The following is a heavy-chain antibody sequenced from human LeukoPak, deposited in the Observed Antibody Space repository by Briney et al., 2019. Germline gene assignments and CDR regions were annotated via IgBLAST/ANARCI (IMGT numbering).Heavy chain of an antibody. CDR1: GFTFSSYS. D-gene: IGHD3-22*01. CDR3: ARDSSSGYYPSGFDY. Sequence: GGSLRLSCAASGFTFSSYSMNWVRQAPGKGLEWVSYISSSSSTIYYADSVKGRFTISRDNAKNSLYLQMNSLRAEDTAVYYCARDSSSGYYPSGFDYWGQGTLVTVSS. V-gene: IGHV3-48*01. J-gene: IGHJ4*02. CDR2: ISSSSSTI.